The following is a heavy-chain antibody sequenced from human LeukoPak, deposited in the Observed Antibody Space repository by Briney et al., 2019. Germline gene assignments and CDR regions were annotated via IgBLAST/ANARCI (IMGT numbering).Heavy chain of an antibody. J-gene: IGHJ1*01. D-gene: IGHD4-17*01. Sequence: GASVKVSCKASGYTFTSNVISWVRQAPGQGLEWMGWISAYSGNTNYAQKLQGRVTMTTDTSTSTAYMELRSLRSDDTAVYYCARSGDYVYFQHWGQGTLVTVSS. CDR1: GYTFTSNV. CDR3: ARSGDYVYFQH. V-gene: IGHV1-18*01. CDR2: ISAYSGNT.